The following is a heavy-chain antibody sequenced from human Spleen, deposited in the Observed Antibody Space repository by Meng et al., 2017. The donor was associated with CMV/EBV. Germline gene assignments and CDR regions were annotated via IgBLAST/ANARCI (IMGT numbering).Heavy chain of an antibody. Sequence: GSGGSIISADYYWNWIRQSPGKGPEWIGYIYYNGNTYYNPSLKSRLRMSVETSKNQFSLKLTSVTAADTAVYFCARSPVLPGYEFDPWGQGTLVTVSS. V-gene: IGHV4-31*02. CDR3: ARSPVLPGYEFDP. CDR1: GGSIISADYY. D-gene: IGHD2-2*01. CDR2: IYYNGNT. J-gene: IGHJ5*02.